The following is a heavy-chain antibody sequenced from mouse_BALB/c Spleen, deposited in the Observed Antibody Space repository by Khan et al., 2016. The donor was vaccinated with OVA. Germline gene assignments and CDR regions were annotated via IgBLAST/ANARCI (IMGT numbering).Heavy chain of an antibody. D-gene: IGHD2-14*01. CDR2: IYPGNGYT. J-gene: IGHJ2*01. CDR1: GSTFTSYG. V-gene: IGHV1S134*01. Sequence: EVQLQESGAELGRPGSSVKLSCKTSGSTFTSYGIKWVKQRPGQGLEWIGYIYPGNGYTEYNEKFQGKAILTSDTSSSTAYMPLRSLTSEDSAIYFGTTAYYRYYFDYWGQGTTLTVSS. CDR3: TTAYYRYYFDY.